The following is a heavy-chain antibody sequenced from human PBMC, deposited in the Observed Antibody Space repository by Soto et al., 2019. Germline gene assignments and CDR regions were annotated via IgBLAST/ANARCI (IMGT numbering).Heavy chain of an antibody. V-gene: IGHV4-34*01. CDR1: GGSFSGYY. CDR3: ARGPYDFWSGYHDY. D-gene: IGHD3-3*01. J-gene: IGHJ4*02. CDR2: INHSGST. Sequence: SETLSLTCAVYGGSFSGYYWSWIRQPPGKGLEWIGEINHSGSTNYNPSLKSRVTISVDTSKNQFSLKLSSVTAADTAVYYCARGPYDFWSGYHDYWGQGTLVTVSS.